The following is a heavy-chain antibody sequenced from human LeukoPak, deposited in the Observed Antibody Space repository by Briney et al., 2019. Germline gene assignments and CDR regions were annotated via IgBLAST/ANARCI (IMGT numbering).Heavy chain of an antibody. CDR3: ASRYS. J-gene: IGHJ4*02. CDR1: GVSISSGGYY. V-gene: IGHV4-30-2*02. D-gene: IGHD5-12*01. CDR2: ISHSGTT. Sequence: SETLSLTCTVSGVSISSGGYYWTWIRQPPGKGLEWIGYISHSGTTYYNPSLRSGVTISVDRSKNHFSLRLSSVTAADTAVYYCASRYSWGQGTLVTVSS.